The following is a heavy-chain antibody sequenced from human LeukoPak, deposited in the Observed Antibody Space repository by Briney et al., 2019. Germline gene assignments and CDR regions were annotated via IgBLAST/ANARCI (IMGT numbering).Heavy chain of an antibody. CDR3: ARHDIAVAGHFDH. D-gene: IGHD6-19*01. V-gene: IGHV4-4*02. J-gene: IGHJ4*02. Sequence: SETLSLTCAVSGGSISSSNWWSWVRQPPGKGLEWIGEIYHSGSTNYNPSLKSRVTISVDKSKNQFSLKLSSVTAADTAVYYCARHDIAVAGHFDHWGQGALVTVSS. CDR1: GGSISSSNW. CDR2: IYHSGST.